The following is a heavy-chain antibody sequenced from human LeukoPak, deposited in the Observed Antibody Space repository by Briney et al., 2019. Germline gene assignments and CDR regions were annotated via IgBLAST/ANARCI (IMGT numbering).Heavy chain of an antibody. CDR2: INTSGST. J-gene: IGHJ4*02. Sequence: PSETLSLTCTVSGGSISSYYWSWIRQPAGKGLGWIGRINTSGSTNYNPSLKSRVTMSVDTSKNQFSLKVSSVTAADTAVYYCARHTVRGVTLDYWGQGTLVTVSS. CDR1: GGSISSYY. V-gene: IGHV4-4*07. D-gene: IGHD3-10*01. CDR3: ARHTVRGVTLDY.